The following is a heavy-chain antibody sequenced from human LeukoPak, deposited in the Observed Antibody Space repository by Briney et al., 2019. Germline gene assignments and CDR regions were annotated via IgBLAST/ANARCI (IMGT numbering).Heavy chain of an antibody. D-gene: IGHD3-10*01. CDR3: TITMVRGVIADPDY. CDR2: FDPEDGET. Sequence: ASVKVSCKVSGYTLTELSMHWVRQAPGKGLEWMGGFDPEDGETIYAQKFQVRVTMTEDTSTDTVYMELSSLRSEDTAVYDRTITMVRGVIADPDYWGQGTLVTVSS. V-gene: IGHV1-24*01. J-gene: IGHJ4*02. CDR1: GYTLTELS.